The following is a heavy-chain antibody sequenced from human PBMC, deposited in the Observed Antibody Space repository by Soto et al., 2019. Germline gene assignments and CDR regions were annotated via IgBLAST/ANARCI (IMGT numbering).Heavy chain of an antibody. CDR3: AREGNWFDP. V-gene: IGHV4-59*01. CDR2: IYYSGST. J-gene: IGHJ5*02. CDR1: GGSISSYY. Sequence: QVQLQESGPGLVKPSETLSLTCTVSGGSISSYYWSWIRQPPGKGLEWIGYIYYSGSTNYNPSLKSRVTISVDTSKNQFSLKLSSVTAADTAVYYCAREGNWFDPWGQGTLDTVSS.